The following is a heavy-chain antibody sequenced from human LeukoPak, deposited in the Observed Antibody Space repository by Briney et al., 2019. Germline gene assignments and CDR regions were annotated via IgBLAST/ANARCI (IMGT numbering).Heavy chain of an antibody. Sequence: GGSLRLSCAASGFTFDDYAMSWVRQAPGKGPEWVSAISGSGGSTYYADSVKGRFTISRDNSKNTLYLQMKSLRAEDTAVYYCAKDPRDHSYGWNWRYFDYWGQGTLVTVSA. CDR3: AKDPRDHSYGWNWRYFDY. V-gene: IGHV3-23*01. CDR1: GFTFDDYA. J-gene: IGHJ4*02. CDR2: ISGSGGST. D-gene: IGHD5-18*01.